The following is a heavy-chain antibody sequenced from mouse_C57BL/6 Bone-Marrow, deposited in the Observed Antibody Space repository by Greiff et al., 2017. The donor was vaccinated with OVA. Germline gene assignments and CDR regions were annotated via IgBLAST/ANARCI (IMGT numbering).Heavy chain of an antibody. J-gene: IGHJ3*01. D-gene: IGHD1-1*01. V-gene: IGHV1-69*01. CDR3: ARDLYYGSSYPAWFAY. CDR2: IDPSDSYT. Sequence: QVQLQQPGAELVMPGASVKLSCKASGYTFTSYWMHWVKQRPGQGLEWIGEIDPSDSYTNYNQKFKGKSTLTVDKSSSTAYMQLSSLTSEDSAVYYCARDLYYGSSYPAWFAYWGQGTLVTVSA. CDR1: GYTFTSYW.